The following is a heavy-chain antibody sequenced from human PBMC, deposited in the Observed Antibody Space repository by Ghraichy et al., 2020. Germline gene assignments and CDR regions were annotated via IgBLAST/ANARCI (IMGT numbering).Heavy chain of an antibody. V-gene: IGHV3-48*02. J-gene: IGHJ3*02. CDR1: GFSFSTWN. CDR3: AGAFDI. Sequence: GESLNISCAASGFSFSTWNMNWVRQAPGKGLEWVSYISGSSGTIYYADSVKGRFTISRDNARNSLYLQMNSLRDEDTAVYYCAGAFDIWGQGTMVTVSS. CDR2: ISGSSGTI.